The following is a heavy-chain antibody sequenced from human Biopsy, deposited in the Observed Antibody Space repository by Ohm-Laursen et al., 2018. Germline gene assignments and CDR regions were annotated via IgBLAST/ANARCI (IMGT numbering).Heavy chain of an antibody. CDR2: IFYSGTT. Sequence: GTLSLTWTVSGGSVSTYNYYWTWIRQPPGKGLEWIGYIFYSGTTNYNPSLKSRVTISVDTSKNQFSLRLNSVTAADTAVYYCARATNSTGWPYYYFYGMDVWGQGTTVTVSS. V-gene: IGHV4-61*01. CDR1: GGSVSTYNYY. J-gene: IGHJ6*02. CDR3: ARATNSTGWPYYYFYGMDV. D-gene: IGHD2/OR15-2a*01.